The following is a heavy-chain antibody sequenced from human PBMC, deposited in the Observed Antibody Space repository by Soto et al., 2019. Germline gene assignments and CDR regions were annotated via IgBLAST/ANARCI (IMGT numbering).Heavy chain of an antibody. CDR1: GGSISGSSYY. CDR3: ARHPHWIRSSGSYLXLSWFAP. Sequence: SETLSLTCTVSGGSISGSSYYWGWIRQPPGKGLEWIGSIYYSGRTYYNHSLKSRVTMSVDTSKNQFSLKLSSVTAADTAVYYCARHPHWIRSSGSYLXLSWFAPCGQGTLVT. V-gene: IGHV4-39*01. J-gene: IGHJ5*02. CDR2: IYYSGRT. D-gene: IGHD3-10*01.